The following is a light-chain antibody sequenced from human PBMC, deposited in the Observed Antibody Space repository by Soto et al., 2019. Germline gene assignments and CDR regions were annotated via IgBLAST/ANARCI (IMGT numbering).Light chain of an antibody. CDR2: DVN. Sequence: QSALAQPASVSGSFGQSITISCSGPNTDLGVYGYVSWYQHQPGKAPKLLICDVNNRPSGISDRFSGSKSGDTASLTISGLQAEDEADYFCFSKISGFVYGFGTGTKGTVL. J-gene: IGLJ1*01. CDR1: NTDLGVYGY. CDR3: FSKISGFVYG. V-gene: IGLV2-14*01.